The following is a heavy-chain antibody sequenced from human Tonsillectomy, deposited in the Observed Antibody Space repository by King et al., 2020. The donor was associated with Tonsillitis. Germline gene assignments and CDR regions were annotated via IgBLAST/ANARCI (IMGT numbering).Heavy chain of an antibody. Sequence: VQLVESGGGLVQPGGSLRLSCAASGFTFTTYAMNWVRQAPGKGLEWVSSISGNGANTYYTDSVEGRFTISSDDSKNILYLQMNSLRADDTAVYYCARGRRGGQQLYWFDPWGQGTLVTVSS. CDR2: ISGNGANT. J-gene: IGHJ5*02. D-gene: IGHD6-13*01. CDR1: GFTFTTYA. CDR3: ARGRRGGQQLYWFDP. V-gene: IGHV3-23*04.